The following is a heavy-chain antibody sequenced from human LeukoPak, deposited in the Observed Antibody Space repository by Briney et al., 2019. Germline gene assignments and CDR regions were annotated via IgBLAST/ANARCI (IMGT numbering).Heavy chain of an antibody. Sequence: PGGSLRLSCAASGSTFSSYAMSWVRQAPGKGLEWVSAISGSGGSTYYADSVKGRSTISRDNSKNTLYLQMNSLRAEDTAVYYCARVNVVVAATGDYWGQGTLVTVSS. D-gene: IGHD2-15*01. J-gene: IGHJ4*02. CDR3: ARVNVVVAATGDY. CDR1: GSTFSSYA. V-gene: IGHV3-23*01. CDR2: ISGSGGST.